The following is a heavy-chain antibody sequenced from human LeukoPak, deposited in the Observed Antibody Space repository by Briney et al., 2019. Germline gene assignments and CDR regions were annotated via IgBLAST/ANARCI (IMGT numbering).Heavy chain of an antibody. Sequence: EASVRVSCKASGYNFLSYGISWVRQAPGKGLEWMGWISTYSEKPKYSLKLQGRVTVTTDTSTATVSMELRSLTSDDTALYYCARTSVAAHDKIGFVDYWGQGTLVTVSS. CDR2: ISTYSEKP. CDR3: ARTSVAAHDKIGFVDY. D-gene: IGHD3-22*01. J-gene: IGHJ4*02. CDR1: GYNFLSYG. V-gene: IGHV1-18*01.